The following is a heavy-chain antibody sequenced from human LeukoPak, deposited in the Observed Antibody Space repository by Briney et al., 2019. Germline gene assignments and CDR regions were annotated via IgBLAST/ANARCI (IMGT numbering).Heavy chain of an antibody. CDR1: GFTFSSYG. J-gene: IGHJ6*02. CDR3: ARSRGYYDSSGYFFYYYGMGV. D-gene: IGHD3-22*01. V-gene: IGHV3-33*01. CDR2: IWYDGSNK. Sequence: GGSLRLSCAASGFTFSSYGMHWVRQAPGKGLEWVAVIWYDGSNKYYADSVKGRFTISRDNSKNTLYLQMNSLRAEDTAVYYCARSRGYYDSSGYFFYYYGMGVWGQGTTVTVSS.